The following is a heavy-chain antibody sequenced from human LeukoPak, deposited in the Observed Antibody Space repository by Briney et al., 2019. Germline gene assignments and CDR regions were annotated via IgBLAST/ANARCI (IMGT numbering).Heavy chain of an antibody. V-gene: IGHV3-66*01. CDR2: IYSGGST. D-gene: IGHD1-26*01. J-gene: IGHJ4*02. Sequence: GGSLGLSCAASGFTVSTNYMSWVRQAPGKGLEWVSVIYSGGSTYYADSVKGRFTISRDISKNTLYLQMNSLRAEDTAVYYCARGSGSYYWFDYWGQGTLVTVSS. CDR1: GFTVSTNY. CDR3: ARGSGSYYWFDY.